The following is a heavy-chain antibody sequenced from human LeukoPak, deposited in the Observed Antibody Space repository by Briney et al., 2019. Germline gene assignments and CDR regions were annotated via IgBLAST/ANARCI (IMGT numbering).Heavy chain of an antibody. Sequence: ASVKVSCKASGYTFTGYYMHWVRQAPGQGLEWMGWINPNSGGTNYAQKFQGRVTMTRDTSISTAYMELSRLRSDDTAVYYCARDRPADGYNYKLDYWGQGTLVTVSS. V-gene: IGHV1-2*02. CDR2: INPNSGGT. J-gene: IGHJ4*02. D-gene: IGHD5-24*01. CDR3: ARDRPADGYNYKLDY. CDR1: GYTFTGYY.